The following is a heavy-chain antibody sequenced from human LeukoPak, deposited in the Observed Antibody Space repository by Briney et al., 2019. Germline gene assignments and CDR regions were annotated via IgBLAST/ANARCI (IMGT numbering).Heavy chain of an antibody. Sequence: GGSLRLSCAASGFTFSSYSMNWVRQAPGKGLEWVSSISSSSSYIYYADSVKGRFTISRDNAKNSLYLQMNSLRAEDTAVYYCAREWSGWEPSDHAFDIWGQGTMVTVSS. D-gene: IGHD1-26*01. CDR1: GFTFSSYS. CDR3: AREWSGWEPSDHAFDI. CDR2: ISSSSSYI. V-gene: IGHV3-21*01. J-gene: IGHJ3*02.